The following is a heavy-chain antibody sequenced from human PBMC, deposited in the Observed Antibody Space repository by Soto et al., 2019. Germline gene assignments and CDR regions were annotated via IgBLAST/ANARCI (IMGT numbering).Heavy chain of an antibody. J-gene: IGHJ4*02. Sequence: GGSLRLSCAASGFTFSSYAMSWVRQAPGKGLEWVSAISGSGGSTYYADSVKGRFTISRDNSKNTLYLQMNSLRAEDTAVYYCAKSKLYLDLVGFDYFDYWGQGTLVTVSS. CDR3: AKSKLYLDLVGFDYFDY. V-gene: IGHV3-23*01. CDR2: ISGSGGST. CDR1: GFTFSSYA. D-gene: IGHD3-3*01.